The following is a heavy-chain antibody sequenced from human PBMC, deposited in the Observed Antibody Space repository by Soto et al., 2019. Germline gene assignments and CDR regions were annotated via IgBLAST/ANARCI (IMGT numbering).Heavy chain of an antibody. CDR2: IGPDGSSA. Sequence: EVQLVESGGGLVQPGGSLRLSCAASGYSLSTYWMHWVRQIPGQGLTWVSRIGPDGSSATYADSVKGRFTISRDNDNNAVYLQMTSLRAADTGVYYCASEHSGYDHGAHYYHGVDAWGRGTTVTVSS. D-gene: IGHD5-12*01. CDR3: ASEHSGYDHGAHYYHGVDA. V-gene: IGHV3-74*03. CDR1: GYSLSTYW. J-gene: IGHJ6*02.